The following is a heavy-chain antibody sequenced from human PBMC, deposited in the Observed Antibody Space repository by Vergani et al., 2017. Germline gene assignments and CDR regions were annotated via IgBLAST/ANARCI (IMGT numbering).Heavy chain of an antibody. J-gene: IGHJ5*02. CDR2: IYYSGST. CDR3: ARHSTVEWLVKLGWIVP. V-gene: IGHV4-39*01. D-gene: IGHD6-19*01. CDR1: GGSISSSSYY. Sequence: QLQLQESGPGLVKPSETLSLTCTVSGGSISSSSYYWGWIRQPPGKGLEWIASIYYSGSTYYNPSLKSRVTISVDTSKNQFSLKLSSVTAADTAVYFCARHSTVEWLVKLGWIVPWGQGILVTVSS.